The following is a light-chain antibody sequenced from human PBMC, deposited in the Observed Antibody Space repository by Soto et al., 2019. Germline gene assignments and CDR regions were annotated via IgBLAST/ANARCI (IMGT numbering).Light chain of an antibody. CDR3: QAWVSSTVV. V-gene: IGLV3-1*01. J-gene: IGLJ2*01. Sequence: SYELTQPPSVSVSPGQTASITCSGDKLGDKYVCWYQQKPGQSPVLVIYQDTKRPSGIPERFSGSNSGNTATLTISGTQAMDEADYYCQAWVSSTVVFGGGTKLTVL. CDR1: KLGDKY. CDR2: QDT.